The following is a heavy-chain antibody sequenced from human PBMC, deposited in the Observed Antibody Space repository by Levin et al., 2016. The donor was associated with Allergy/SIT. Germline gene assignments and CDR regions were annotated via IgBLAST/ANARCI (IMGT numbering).Heavy chain of an antibody. CDR2: INAYRGDT. CDR3: ARDMYNRGKFDD. V-gene: IGHV1-18*04. CDR1: GYTFTSYG. J-gene: IGHJ4*02. D-gene: IGHD1-14*01. Sequence: ASVKVSCKASGYTFTSYGISWVRQAPGQGLEWMGWINAYRGDTNNAQKFQDRVTMTTDTSTSTAYMELRTLRSDDTAVYYCARDMYNRGKFDDWGQGILVTVSS.